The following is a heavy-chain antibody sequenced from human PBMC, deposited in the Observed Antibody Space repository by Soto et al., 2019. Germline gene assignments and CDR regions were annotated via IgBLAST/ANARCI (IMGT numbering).Heavy chain of an antibody. V-gene: IGHV4-59*01. D-gene: IGHD6-13*01. CDR1: GGSISSYY. CDR3: ARGGNERYSSSWYLDY. CDR2: IYYSGST. Sequence: SETLSLTCTVSGGSISSYYWSWIRQPPGKGLEWIGYIYYSGSTNYNPSLKSRVTISVDTSKNQFSLKLSSVTAADTAVYYCARGGNERYSSSWYLDYWGQGTLVTVSS. J-gene: IGHJ4*02.